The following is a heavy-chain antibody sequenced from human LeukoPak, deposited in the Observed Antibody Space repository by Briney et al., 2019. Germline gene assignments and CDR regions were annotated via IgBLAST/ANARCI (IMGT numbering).Heavy chain of an antibody. CDR1: GFTFSSYA. CDR3: AKLRSVVVAAATNY. CDR2: ISGSGDST. J-gene: IGHJ4*02. D-gene: IGHD2-15*01. V-gene: IGHV3-23*01. Sequence: LGGSLRLSCAASGFTFSSYAMSWVRQAPGKGLEWVSAISGSGDSTYYADSVKGRFTISRDHSKNTLYLQMSSLRAEDTAVYYCAKLRSVVVAAATNYWGQGTLVTVSS.